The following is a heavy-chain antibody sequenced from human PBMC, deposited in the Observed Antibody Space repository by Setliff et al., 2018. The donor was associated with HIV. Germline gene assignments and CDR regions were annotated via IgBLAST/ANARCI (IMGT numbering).Heavy chain of an antibody. J-gene: IGHJ4*02. V-gene: IGHV3-11*01. CDR2: ISHSSSPR. D-gene: IGHD3-9*01. Sequence: GGSLRLSCSVSGFTFSDNYMGWIRLAPGKGLEWISSISHSSSPRHYADSVKGRFTISRDNAKNSLYLEMNRLRADDTAVYFCARVITVFRSSDWSYYFDYWGQGTLVTVSS. CDR3: ARVITVFRSSDWSYYFDY. CDR1: GFTFSDNY.